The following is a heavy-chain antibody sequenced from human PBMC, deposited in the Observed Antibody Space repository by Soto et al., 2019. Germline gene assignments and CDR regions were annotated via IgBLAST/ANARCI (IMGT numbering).Heavy chain of an antibody. V-gene: IGHV3-15*01. D-gene: IGHD2-15*01. CDR2: VKSKTDGGTT. CDR1: GFSFSYAW. CDR3: TTDCSGGSCYPGAHYYYCGMDV. Sequence: EVRLVESGGGLVKPGGSLRLSCAASGFSFSYAWMSWVRQAPGKGLEWVGRVKSKTDGGTTDYAAPVKGRFTISRDDSKSTIYLQMNSLKAEETAVYYCTTDCSGGSCYPGAHYYYCGMDVWGQGTTVTVSS. J-gene: IGHJ6*02.